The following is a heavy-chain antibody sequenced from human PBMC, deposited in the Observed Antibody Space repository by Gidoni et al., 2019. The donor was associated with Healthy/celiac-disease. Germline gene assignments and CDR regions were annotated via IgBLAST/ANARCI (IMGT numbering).Heavy chain of an antibody. CDR1: RFTVSGSR. V-gene: IGHV3-21*01. J-gene: IGHJ4*02. CDR3: ARVWSPPTVPGGEGYYFDD. D-gene: IGHD4-17*01. Sequence: EVQLVDSGGGLVTPWGSLRLSCAASRFTVSGSRIHGVRQAPGKGLEWVSAIRSSSSYIYYADSVKCRFTISRDNAKNSLYLQMNSLRAEDTAVYYCARVWSPPTVPGGEGYYFDDWGQGTLVTVSS. CDR2: IRSSSSYI.